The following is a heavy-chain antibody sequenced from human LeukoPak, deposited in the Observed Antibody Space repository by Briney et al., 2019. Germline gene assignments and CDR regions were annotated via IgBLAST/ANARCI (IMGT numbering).Heavy chain of an antibody. D-gene: IGHD6-13*01. CDR2: IYHSGST. Sequence: PSETLSLTCSVSGGSISSYYWGWIRQPPGKGLEWIGSIYHSGSTYYNPSLKSRVTISVDTPKNQFSLKLSSVTAADTAVYYCARAGRMSAAADAFDYWGQGTLVTVSS. CDR1: GGSISSYY. V-gene: IGHV4-38-2*02. CDR3: ARAGRMSAAADAFDY. J-gene: IGHJ4*02.